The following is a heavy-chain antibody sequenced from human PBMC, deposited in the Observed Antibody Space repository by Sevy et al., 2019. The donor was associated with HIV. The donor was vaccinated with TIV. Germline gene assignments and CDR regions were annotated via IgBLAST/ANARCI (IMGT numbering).Heavy chain of an antibody. CDR2: SRNDPDGGTT. CDR3: STGIVFQSGYIYDFSTFTPYLPHNGGANV. J-gene: IGHJ6*02. Sequence: GGSLRLSCTASGFTFRNAWRTWVRQVPGKGLEWVGRSRNDPDGGTTDYAAPVRGRFTISRDDSKNTMYLQMNSLKSDATPLYSVSTGIVFQSGYIYDFSTFTPYLPHNGGANVWGQGTTATVSS. D-gene: IGHD3-16*01. V-gene: IGHV3-15*01. CDR1: GFTFRNAW.